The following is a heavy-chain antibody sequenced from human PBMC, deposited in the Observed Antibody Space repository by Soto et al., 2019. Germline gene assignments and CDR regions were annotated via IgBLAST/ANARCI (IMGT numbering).Heavy chain of an antibody. CDR1: GGSISSSSYY. Sequence: PSETMSLTCTVSGGSISSSSYYWGWIRQPPGKGLEWIGSIYYSGSTYYNPSLKSRVTISVDTSKNQFSLKLSSVTAADTAVYYCARRGGYSSSFAPRGPGTRGTVYS. V-gene: IGHV4-39*01. CDR3: ARRGGYSSSFAP. D-gene: IGHD6-13*01. CDR2: IYYSGST. J-gene: IGHJ5*02.